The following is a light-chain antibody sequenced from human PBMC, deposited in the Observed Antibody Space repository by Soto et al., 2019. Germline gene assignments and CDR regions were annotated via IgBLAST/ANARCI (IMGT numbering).Light chain of an antibody. V-gene: IGKV1-5*01. CDR2: DAS. CDR3: QQYENFSGK. CDR1: QSVSGW. Sequence: DIQMTQSPSTLSASVGDTVTVTCRASQSVSGWLAWYQQKPGESPKVIIYDASALPRGVPSSFSGRGSGTKFALAIAGLQPDDFATYYSQQYENFSGKFGLGTKV. J-gene: IGKJ1*01.